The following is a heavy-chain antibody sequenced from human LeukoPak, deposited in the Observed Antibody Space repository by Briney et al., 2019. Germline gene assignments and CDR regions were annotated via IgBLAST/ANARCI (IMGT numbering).Heavy chain of an antibody. CDR1: GFTFSRYW. CDR2: INTDGSTT. CDR3: ARGVSGGFDY. J-gene: IGHJ4*02. V-gene: IGHV3-74*01. D-gene: IGHD6-13*01. Sequence: GGSLRLSCAASGFTFSRYWMNWVRQAPGKGLVWVSRINTDGSTTSYADSVRGRFTISRDNAKNTLYVQMSSLRVEGTAVYYCARGVSGGFDYGGQGTLVTVSS.